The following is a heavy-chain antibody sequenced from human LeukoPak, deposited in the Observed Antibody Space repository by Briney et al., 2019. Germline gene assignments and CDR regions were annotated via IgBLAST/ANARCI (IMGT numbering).Heavy chain of an antibody. D-gene: IGHD4-17*01. V-gene: IGHV4-4*02. J-gene: IGHJ4*02. Sequence: PSGTLSLTCAISGGSISSSNWWTWVCQPPGKGLEWVGEIYLRGNTNYNPSLESRVTISVDESKTQLSLRLESVTAADTAVYYCARGTITTVTDSWGPGTLVTVSS. CDR2: IYLRGNT. CDR3: ARGTITTVTDS. CDR1: GGSISSSNW.